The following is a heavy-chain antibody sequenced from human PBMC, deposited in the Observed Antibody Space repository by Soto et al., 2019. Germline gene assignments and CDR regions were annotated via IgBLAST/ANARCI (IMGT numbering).Heavy chain of an antibody. Sequence: ETLSLTCTVSGGSVSSGSYYWSWIRQPPGKGLEWIGYIYYSGSTNYNPSLKSRVTISVDTSKNQFSLKLSSVTAADTAVYYCAREAGDSGSYSVDYWGQGTLVTVSS. D-gene: IGHD1-26*01. CDR1: GGSVSSGSYY. V-gene: IGHV4-61*01. CDR3: AREAGDSGSYSVDY. J-gene: IGHJ4*02. CDR2: IYYSGST.